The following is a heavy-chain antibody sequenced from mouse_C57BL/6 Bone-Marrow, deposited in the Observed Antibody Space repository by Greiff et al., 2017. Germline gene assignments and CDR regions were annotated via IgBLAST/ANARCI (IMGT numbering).Heavy chain of an antibody. Sequence: DVQLVESGGGLVKPGGSLKLSCAASGFTFSSYAMSWVRQTPEKRLEWVATISDGGSYTYYPDNVKGRFTISRDNAKNNLYLQMSHLKSEDTAMYYCASYGSSYYYAMDYWGQGTSVTVSS. CDR1: GFTFSSYA. CDR2: ISDGGSYT. J-gene: IGHJ4*01. CDR3: ASYGSSYYYAMDY. V-gene: IGHV5-4*01. D-gene: IGHD1-1*01.